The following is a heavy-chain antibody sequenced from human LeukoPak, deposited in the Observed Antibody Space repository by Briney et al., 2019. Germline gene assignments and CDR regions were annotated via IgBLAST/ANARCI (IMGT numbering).Heavy chain of an antibody. CDR3: AKDIRGFRIGDYFDY. J-gene: IGHJ4*02. Sequence: GGSLRLSCAASGFTFSSYAMSWVRQAPGKGLEWVSAISGSGGSTYYADSVKGRFTISRDNSKNTLYLQMNSLRAEDTAVYYCAKDIRGFRIGDYFDYWGQGTLVTVSS. V-gene: IGHV3-23*01. D-gene: IGHD3-10*01. CDR1: GFTFSSYA. CDR2: ISGSGGST.